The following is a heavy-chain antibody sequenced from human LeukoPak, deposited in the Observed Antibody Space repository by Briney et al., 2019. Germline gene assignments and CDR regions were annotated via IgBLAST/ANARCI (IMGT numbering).Heavy chain of an antibody. CDR1: GLTFSNNW. Sequence: GGSLRLSCAASGLTFSNNWMTWVRQAPGKGLEWLANINPDGSDKYYVDSMKGRFAISRDNAKNSLYLQIDGLRDDDTAVYYCARRRYFDYWGQGTLVTVSS. J-gene: IGHJ4*02. V-gene: IGHV3-7*01. CDR3: ARRRYFDY. CDR2: INPDGSDK.